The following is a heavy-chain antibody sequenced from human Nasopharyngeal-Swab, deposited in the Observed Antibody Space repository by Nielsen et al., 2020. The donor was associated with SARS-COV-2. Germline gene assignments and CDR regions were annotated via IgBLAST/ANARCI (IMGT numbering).Heavy chain of an antibody. CDR3: ARAGNYYYYYMDV. CDR2: IYYSGST. J-gene: IGHJ6*03. V-gene: IGHV4-30-4*01. Sequence: PGKGLEWIGYIYYSGSTYYNPSLKSRVTISVDTSKNQFSLKLSSVTAADTAVYYCARAGNYYYYYMDVWGKGTTVTSP.